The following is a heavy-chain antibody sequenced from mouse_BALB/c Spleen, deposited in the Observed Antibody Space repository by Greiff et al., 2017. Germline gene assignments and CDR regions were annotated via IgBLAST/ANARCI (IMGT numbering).Heavy chain of an antibody. CDR2: IRNKANGYTT. CDR3: ARDGESYWYFDV. Sequence: EVQLQESGGGLVQPGGSLRLSCATSGFTFTDYYMSWVRQPPGKALEWLGFIRNKANGYTTEYSASVKGRFTISRDNSQSILYLQMNTLRAEDSATYYCARDGESYWYFDVWGAGTTVTVSS. D-gene: IGHD6-2*01. CDR1: GFTFTDYY. V-gene: IGHV7-3*02. J-gene: IGHJ1*01.